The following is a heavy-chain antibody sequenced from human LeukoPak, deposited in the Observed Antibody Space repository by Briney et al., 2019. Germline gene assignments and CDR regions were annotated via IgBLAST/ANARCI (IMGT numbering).Heavy chain of an antibody. CDR3: ARRSRGSDFDY. V-gene: IGHV4-59*01. Sequence: SETLSLTCSVSGGSLSNYYWTWIRQPPGKGLEWIGYIYSSGSTNYNPSLRSRVSISVDTSENQFSLNLSSVTAADTAVYYCARRSRGSDFDYWGQGALVTVSS. J-gene: IGHJ4*02. CDR1: GGSLSNYY. CDR2: IYSSGST. D-gene: IGHD3-16*01.